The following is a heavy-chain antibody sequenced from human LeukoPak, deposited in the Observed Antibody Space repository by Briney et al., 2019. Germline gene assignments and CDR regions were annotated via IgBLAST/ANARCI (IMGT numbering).Heavy chain of an antibody. CDR2: INPNSGGT. CDR1: GYTLTGYY. V-gene: IGHV1-2*06. J-gene: IGHJ4*02. D-gene: IGHD6-13*01. CDR3: TRAGYSRTWRVYN. Sequence: ASVKVACKASGYTLTGYYMDWVRQAPGQGLEWMGRINPNSGGTNYAQKFQGRVTMTRDTSISTAYMVLSRLRFTDRAVYYCTRAGYSRTWRVYNWGQGTLVTVSS.